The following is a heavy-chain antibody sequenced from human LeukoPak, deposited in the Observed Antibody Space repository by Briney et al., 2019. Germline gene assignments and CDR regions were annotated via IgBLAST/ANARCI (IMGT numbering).Heavy chain of an antibody. CDR2: ISSSSSYI. D-gene: IGHD1-26*01. Sequence: GGSLRLSCAASGFTFSSYAMSWVRQAPGKGLEWVSSISSSSSYIYYADSVKGRFTISRDNAKNSLYLQMNSLRAEDTAVYYCTRVRSYAFDYWGQGTLVTVSS. CDR3: TRVRSYAFDY. J-gene: IGHJ4*02. V-gene: IGHV3-21*01. CDR1: GFTFSSYA.